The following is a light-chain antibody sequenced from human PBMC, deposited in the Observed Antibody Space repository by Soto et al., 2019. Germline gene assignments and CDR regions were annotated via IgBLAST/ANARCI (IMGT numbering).Light chain of an antibody. J-gene: IGKJ1*01. CDR2: GAS. CDR3: QQYGSSGT. Sequence: ETVLTQSPGTLSLSPGERATFYCRASQSVSNNYLAWYQQKPGQAPRLLIYGASNRATGIPDRFSGSGSGTDFTLTISRLEPEDFAVYYCQQYGSSGTFGQATKVDI. CDR1: QSVSNNY. V-gene: IGKV3-20*01.